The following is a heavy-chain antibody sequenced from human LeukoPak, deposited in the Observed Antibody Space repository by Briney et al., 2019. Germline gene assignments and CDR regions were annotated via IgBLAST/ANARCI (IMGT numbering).Heavy chain of an antibody. CDR2: IYPGDSDT. Sequence: GESLKISCKGSGYPFSSYWIGWVRQMPGKGLEWMGIIYPGDSDTRYSPSFQGQVTISADKSISTAYLQWSSLKASDTAMYYCARQKGSSLIYFDYWGQGTLVTVSS. V-gene: IGHV5-51*01. CDR3: ARQKGSSLIYFDY. D-gene: IGHD6-6*01. J-gene: IGHJ4*02. CDR1: GYPFSSYW.